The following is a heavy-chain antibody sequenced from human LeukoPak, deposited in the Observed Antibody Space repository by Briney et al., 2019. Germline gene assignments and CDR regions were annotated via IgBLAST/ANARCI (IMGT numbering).Heavy chain of an antibody. V-gene: IGHV3-21*04. CDR2: ISSSSSYI. J-gene: IGHJ2*01. D-gene: IGHD4-23*01. CDR1: GFTFNTYS. Sequence: GGSLRLSCAASGFTFNTYSMNWVRQAPGKGLEWVSSISSSSSYIYYADSVKGRFTISRDNAKNSLYLQMNSLRAEDTAVYYCARDPRIQTTVVADWYFDLWGRGTLVTVSS. CDR3: ARDPRIQTTVVADWYFDL.